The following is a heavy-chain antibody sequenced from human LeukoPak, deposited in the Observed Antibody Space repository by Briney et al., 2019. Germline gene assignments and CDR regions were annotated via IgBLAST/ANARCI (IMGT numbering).Heavy chain of an antibody. Sequence: ASVKVSCKASRYTFTSYGISWVRQAPGQGLEWMGWISAYNGNTNYAQKLQGRVTMTTDTSTSTAYMELRSLRSDDTAVYYCARDLSSSDSSWYFDYWGQGTLVTVSS. CDR1: RYTFTSYG. CDR3: ARDLSSSDSSWYFDY. D-gene: IGHD6-13*01. CDR2: ISAYNGNT. J-gene: IGHJ4*02. V-gene: IGHV1-18*01.